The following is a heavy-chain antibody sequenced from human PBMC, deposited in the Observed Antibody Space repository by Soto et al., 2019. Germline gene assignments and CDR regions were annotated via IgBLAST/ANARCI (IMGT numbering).Heavy chain of an antibody. J-gene: IGHJ6*02. CDR3: ARQVATISYYYYGLDI. Sequence: PSETLSLTCIVSGGSISNNSFSWVWIRHPPGKGLEWIGTIYHTGGTHYNPSLKSRLTMSVDTSNDQFSLTLNSLTAADTAVYYCARQVATISYYYYGLDIWGQGTTVTVSS. V-gene: IGHV4-39*01. CDR1: GGSISNNSFS. CDR2: IYHTGGT. D-gene: IGHD5-12*01.